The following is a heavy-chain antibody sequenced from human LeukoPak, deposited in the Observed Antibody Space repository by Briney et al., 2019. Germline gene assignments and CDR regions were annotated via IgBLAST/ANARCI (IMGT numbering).Heavy chain of an antibody. V-gene: IGHV3-23*01. CDR1: GFTFSSYA. J-gene: IGHJ4*02. CDR2: ISGSANST. Sequence: GGSLRPSCAASGFTFSSYAMSWVRQAPGKGLEWVSSISGSANSTFHADSVKGRFTISRDNSKSTLYLQMNSLRAEDTAVYYCAKGPHCSSTSCFVLGSFDCWGQGTLVTVSS. D-gene: IGHD2-2*01. CDR3: AKGPHCSSTSCFVLGSFDC.